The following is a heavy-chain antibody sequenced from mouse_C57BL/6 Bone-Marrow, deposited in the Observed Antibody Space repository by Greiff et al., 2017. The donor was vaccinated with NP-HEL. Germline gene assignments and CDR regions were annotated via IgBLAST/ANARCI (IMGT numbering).Heavy chain of an antibody. CDR1: GFTFSDYY. V-gene: IGHV5-12*01. Sequence: EVQGVESGGGLVQPGGSLKLSCAASGFTFSDYYMYWVRQTPEKRLEWVAYISNGGGSTYYPDTVQGRFPISRDNAKNTLYLQMNRLKAEDTAMYYCARRGTTVVDGAMDYWGQGTSVTGSS. CDR2: ISNGGGST. D-gene: IGHD1-1*01. CDR3: ARRGTTVVDGAMDY. J-gene: IGHJ4*01.